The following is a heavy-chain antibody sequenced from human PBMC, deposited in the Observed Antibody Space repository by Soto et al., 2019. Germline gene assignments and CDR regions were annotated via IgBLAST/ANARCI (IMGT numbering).Heavy chain of an antibody. Sequence: SPTLSLPCAISGDSVSSNSAAWNWIRQSPSRGLEWLGRTYYRSKWYNDYAVSVKSRITINPDTSKNQFSLQLNSVTPEDTAVYYCARDVCSGGSCYSNYWGQGTLVTVSS. V-gene: IGHV6-1*01. CDR1: GDSVSSNSAA. CDR3: ARDVCSGGSCYSNY. J-gene: IGHJ4*02. CDR2: TYYRSKWYN. D-gene: IGHD2-15*01.